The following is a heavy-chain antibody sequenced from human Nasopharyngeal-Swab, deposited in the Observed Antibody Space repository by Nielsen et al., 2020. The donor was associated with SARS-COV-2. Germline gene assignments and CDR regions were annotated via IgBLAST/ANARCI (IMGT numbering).Heavy chain of an antibody. J-gene: IGHJ4*02. CDR2: ISDSGGRT. Sequence: GESLKISCASSGFTLNTYAMSWVRQAPGAGLEWVSAISDSGGRTSYADSVKGRFTISRDNSKNTLYLQMNSLRAEDTAMYYCHLSSGYDGYINYWGQGTLVTVSS. CDR3: HLSSGYDGYINY. V-gene: IGHV3-23*01. D-gene: IGHD3-22*01. CDR1: GFTLNTYA.